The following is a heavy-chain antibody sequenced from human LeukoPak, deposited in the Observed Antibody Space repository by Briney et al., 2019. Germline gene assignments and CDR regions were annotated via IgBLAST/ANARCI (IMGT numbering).Heavy chain of an antibody. CDR2: IKQDGSEK. J-gene: IGHJ4*02. V-gene: IGHV3-7*01. Sequence: GGSLRLSCAASRFTFGSSWMSWVRQAPGKGLEWVANIKQDGSEKYYVDSVKGRFTISRDNAKNSLYLQMNSLRAEDTAVYYCAKWDTYYDSSGYYFYWGQGTLVTVSS. CDR1: RFTFGSSW. CDR3: AKWDTYYDSSGYYFY. D-gene: IGHD3-22*01.